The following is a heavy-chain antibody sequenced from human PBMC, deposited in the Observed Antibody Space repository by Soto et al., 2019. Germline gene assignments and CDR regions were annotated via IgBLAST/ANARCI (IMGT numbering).Heavy chain of an antibody. CDR3: ATGGGWLHNSYIRGLYFDY. CDR2: ISYTGST. Sequence: SETLSLTCSVSGGSINSSSYFWGWVRQPPGKSLEWIASISYTGSTTHNPSLKSRVTLSVDTSKNQFSLSLTSVTPADTAAYYCATGGGWLHNSYIRGLYFDYWGQGVLVTVSS. V-gene: IGHV4-61*05. D-gene: IGHD3-3*02. CDR1: GGSINSSSYF. J-gene: IGHJ4*02.